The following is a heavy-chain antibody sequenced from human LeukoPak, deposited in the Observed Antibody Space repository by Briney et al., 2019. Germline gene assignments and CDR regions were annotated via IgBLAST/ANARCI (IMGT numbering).Heavy chain of an antibody. Sequence: SETLSLTCTVSGGSISSYYWSWIRQPPGKGLEWIGYIYYSGSTNYNPSLKSRVTISVDTSKNQFSLKLSSVTAADAAVYYCARVASSGYYNWFDPWGQGTLVTVSS. D-gene: IGHD3-22*01. CDR1: GGSISSYY. J-gene: IGHJ5*02. CDR3: ARVASSGYYNWFDP. V-gene: IGHV4-59*01. CDR2: IYYSGST.